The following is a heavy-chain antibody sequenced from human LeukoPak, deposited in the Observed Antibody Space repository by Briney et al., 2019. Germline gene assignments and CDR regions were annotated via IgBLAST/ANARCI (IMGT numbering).Heavy chain of an antibody. D-gene: IGHD4-11*01. CDR3: ARAAVTTYYYYYYMDV. V-gene: IGHV1-69*01. CDR2: IIPIFGTA. CDR1: GGTFSSYA. J-gene: IGHJ6*03. Sequence: SVKVSCKASGGTFSSYAISWVRQAPGQGLEWMGGIIPIFGTANYAQKFQSRVTITADESTSTAYMELSSLRSEDTAVYYCARAAVTTYYYYYYMDVWGKGTTVTVSS.